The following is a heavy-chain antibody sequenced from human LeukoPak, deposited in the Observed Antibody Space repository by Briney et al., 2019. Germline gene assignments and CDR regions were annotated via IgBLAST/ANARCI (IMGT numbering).Heavy chain of an antibody. CDR2: ISSSSSTI. D-gene: IGHD2-2*01. CDR1: GFTFSSYS. J-gene: IGHJ4*02. V-gene: IGHV3-48*02. CDR3: AREEDIVVVPAAIDY. Sequence: GGSLRLPCAASGFTFSSYSMNWVRQAPGKGLKWVSYISSSSSTIYYADSVKGRFTISRDNAKNSLYLQMNSLRDEDTAVYYCAREEDIVVVPAAIDYWGQGTLVTVSS.